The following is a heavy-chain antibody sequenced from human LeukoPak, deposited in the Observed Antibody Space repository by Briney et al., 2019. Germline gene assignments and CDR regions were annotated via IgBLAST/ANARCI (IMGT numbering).Heavy chain of an antibody. D-gene: IGHD2-15*01. CDR2: MNPNSGNT. Sequence: GASVKVSCKASGYTFTSYDINWVRQATGQGLEWMGWMNPNSGNTGYAQKFQGRVTITADKSTSTAYMELSSLRSEDTAVYYCARRNCSGGSCYYYYYMDVWGKGTTVTVSS. J-gene: IGHJ6*03. V-gene: IGHV1-8*03. CDR1: GYTFTSYD. CDR3: ARRNCSGGSCYYYYYMDV.